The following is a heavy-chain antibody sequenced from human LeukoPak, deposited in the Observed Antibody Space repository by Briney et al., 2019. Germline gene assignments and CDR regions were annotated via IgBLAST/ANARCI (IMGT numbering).Heavy chain of an antibody. Sequence: GGSLRLSCAASGFTFDDYAMHWVRQAPGKGLEWVSGISWNSGSIGYADSVKGRFTISRDNAKNFLYLQMNSLRAEDMALYYCAKGLVGATSDAFDIWGQGTMVTVSS. CDR2: ISWNSGSI. CDR1: GFTFDDYA. V-gene: IGHV3-9*03. CDR3: AKGLVGATSDAFDI. D-gene: IGHD1-26*01. J-gene: IGHJ3*02.